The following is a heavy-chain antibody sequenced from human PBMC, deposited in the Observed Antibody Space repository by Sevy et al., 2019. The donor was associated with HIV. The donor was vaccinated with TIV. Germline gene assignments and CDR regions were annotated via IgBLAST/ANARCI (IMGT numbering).Heavy chain of an antibody. CDR3: ARDRSTRWINYYFDY. CDR2: ISYDGINK. D-gene: IGHD2-2*01. Sequence: GGSLRLSCAASGFTFSDYAMQWVRHTQGKGLEWVAVISYDGINKNYADPVKGRFTLSRDNSKNTLSLQMNSPRTEDTAVYYCARDRSTRWINYYFDYWGQGTLFTVSS. V-gene: IGHV3-30-3*01. CDR1: GFTFSDYA. J-gene: IGHJ4*02.